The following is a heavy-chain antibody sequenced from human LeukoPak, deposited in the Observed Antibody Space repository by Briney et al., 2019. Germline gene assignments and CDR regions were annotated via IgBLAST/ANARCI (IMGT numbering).Heavy chain of an antibody. CDR2: IYYSGST. D-gene: IGHD2/OR15-2a*01. J-gene: IGHJ3*02. V-gene: IGHV4-61*01. Sequence: SETLSLTCTVSGGSVSSGSYYWSWIRQPPGKGLEWIGYIYYSGSTNYNPSLKGRVTISVDTSKNQFSLKLSSVTAADTAVYYCARDTFAGHDAFDIWGQGTMVTVSS. CDR3: ARDTFAGHDAFDI. CDR1: GGSVSSGSYY.